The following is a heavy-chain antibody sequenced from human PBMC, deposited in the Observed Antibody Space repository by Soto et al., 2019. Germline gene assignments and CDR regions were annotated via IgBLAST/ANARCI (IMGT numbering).Heavy chain of an antibody. CDR3: ARGSRGGDGIDV. CDR2: ISSSSRDI. CDR1: GFIFSTYT. Sequence: PGGSLRLSCAASGFIFSTYTINWVRQAPGKGLEWVASISSSSRDIFYADSVKARFTISRDNANSSVDLQMNSLRVGDTAIYYCARGSRGGDGIDVWGQGTTVTVSS. D-gene: IGHD3-10*01. V-gene: IGHV3-21*01. J-gene: IGHJ6*02.